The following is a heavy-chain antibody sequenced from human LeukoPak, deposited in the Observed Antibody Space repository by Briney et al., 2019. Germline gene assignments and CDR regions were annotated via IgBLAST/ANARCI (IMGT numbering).Heavy chain of an antibody. CDR2: INPNSGGT. D-gene: IGHD3-9*01. J-gene: IGHJ4*02. V-gene: IGHV1-2*02. Sequence: GASVKVSCKASGYTFTGYYMHWVRQAPGQGLEWMGWINPNSGGTNYAQKFQGRVTITADKSTSTAYMELSSLRSEDTAVYYCATLTYDILTGYYKGYFDYWGQGTLVTVSS. CDR1: GYTFTGYY. CDR3: ATLTYDILTGYYKGYFDY.